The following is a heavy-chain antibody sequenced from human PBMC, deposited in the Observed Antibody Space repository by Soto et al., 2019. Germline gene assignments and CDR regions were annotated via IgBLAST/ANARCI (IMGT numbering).Heavy chain of an antibody. J-gene: IGHJ4*02. D-gene: IGHD3-22*01. CDR3: ERDLGYYDSSGYFDY. CDR1: GFTFSDYY. CDR2: IDSSGSSI. Sequence: PGGSLRLSCSASGFTFSDYYMSWIRQAPGKGLERISYIDSSGSSIYYADSVKGRFTISRDNAKSSLYLQMDSLRAEDTALYYCERDLGYYDSSGYFDYWGQGTPVPVSS. V-gene: IGHV3-11*01.